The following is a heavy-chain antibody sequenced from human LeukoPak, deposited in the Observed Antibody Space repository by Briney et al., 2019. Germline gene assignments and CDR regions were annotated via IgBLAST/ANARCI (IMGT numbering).Heavy chain of an antibody. Sequence: PGGSLRLPCAASGFSLGNFWMHWVRQAPGRGLVWVSRINSDGSNTSYADSVKGRFTISRDNAKNTLYLQMNSLRAEDTGVYYCAISFGYYGWGQGTLVTVSS. D-gene: IGHD5-18*01. CDR1: GFSLGNFW. J-gene: IGHJ4*02. CDR2: INSDGSNT. CDR3: AISFGYYG. V-gene: IGHV3-74*01.